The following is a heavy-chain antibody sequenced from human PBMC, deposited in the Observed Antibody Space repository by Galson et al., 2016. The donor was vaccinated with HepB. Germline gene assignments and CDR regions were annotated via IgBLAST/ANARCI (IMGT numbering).Heavy chain of an antibody. CDR3: ARENFWKLDQ. CDR1: GFSFGRCW. CDR2: IRADGTAN. J-gene: IGHJ5*02. Sequence: SLRLSCAASGFSFGRCWMAWVRKAPGKGLEWVGNIRADGTANDYVGSVKGRFTMSRDNAQKSLFLQMTSLRVEDTAVYYCARENFWKLDQWGQGALVTVSS. V-gene: IGHV3-7*03. D-gene: IGHD3-3*01.